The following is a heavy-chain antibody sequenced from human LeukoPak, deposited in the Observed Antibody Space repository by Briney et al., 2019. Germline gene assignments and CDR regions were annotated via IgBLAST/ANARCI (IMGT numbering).Heavy chain of an antibody. D-gene: IGHD1-14*01. Sequence: GGSLRLSCAVSGFTFSSYAIHWVRQAPGKGLEWVAVISYDGGNKYYADSVKGRFTISRDNSKNTQYLQMNSLRAEDTAVYYCARDLGTGSAFDYWGQGTLVTVSS. V-gene: IGHV3-30*04. J-gene: IGHJ4*02. CDR3: ARDLGTGSAFDY. CDR2: ISYDGGNK. CDR1: GFTFSSYA.